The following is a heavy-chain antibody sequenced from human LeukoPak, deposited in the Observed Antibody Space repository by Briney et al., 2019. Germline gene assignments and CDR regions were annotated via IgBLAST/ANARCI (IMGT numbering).Heavy chain of an antibody. CDR3: ARRSYNWSPFDY. Sequence: SETLSLTCTVSGGSISSGYWWSWVRQPPGKGLEWIGEIYHSGSTNYNPSLKSRVTISVDTSKNQFSLKLSSVTAADTAVYYCARRSYNWSPFDYGGQGTLVTVPS. J-gene: IGHJ4*02. V-gene: IGHV4-4*02. CDR1: GGSISSGYW. D-gene: IGHD1-20*01. CDR2: IYHSGST.